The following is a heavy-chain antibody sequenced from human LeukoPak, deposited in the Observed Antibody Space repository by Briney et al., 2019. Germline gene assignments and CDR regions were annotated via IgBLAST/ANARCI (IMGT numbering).Heavy chain of an antibody. V-gene: IGHV4-4*09. CDR2: IYTSGST. CDR1: GGSISSYY. J-gene: IGHJ6*03. D-gene: IGHD3-10*01. Sequence: SETLSLTCTVSGGSISSYYWSWIRQPPGKGLEWIGYIYTSGSTNYNPSLKSRVTISEDTSKNQFSLNLSSVTAADTAVYYCARYVLVRGVTWVYYYMDVWGKGTTVTVSS. CDR3: ARYVLVRGVTWVYYYMDV.